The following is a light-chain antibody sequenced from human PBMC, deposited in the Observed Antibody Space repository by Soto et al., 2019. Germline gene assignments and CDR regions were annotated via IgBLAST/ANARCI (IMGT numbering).Light chain of an antibody. CDR1: QSISDT. V-gene: IGKV3-15*01. J-gene: IGKJ1*01. CDR2: GAS. CDR3: QQYDSSPRT. Sequence: EIVMTQSPATLSVSPGGRATLSCMASQSISDTLSLYQQKPGQAPRLLIHGASTRATGFPARFSGSGSGTEFTLTISSLQSEDFALYHCQQYDSSPRTFGQGTKVDIK.